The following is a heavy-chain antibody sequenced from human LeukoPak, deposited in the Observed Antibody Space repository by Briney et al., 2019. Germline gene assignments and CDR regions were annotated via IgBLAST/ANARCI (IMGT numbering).Heavy chain of an antibody. CDR3: AELGITMIGGV. V-gene: IGHV3-48*01. D-gene: IGHD3-10*02. CDR1: GFIFSSYS. Sequence: GGSLRLSCAASGFIFSSYSMNWVRQAPGKGLEWVSYISSSSSSIYYADAVKGRFTISRDNAKNSLYLQMNSLRAEDTAVYYCAELGITMIGGVWGKGTTVTISS. CDR2: ISSSSSSI. J-gene: IGHJ6*04.